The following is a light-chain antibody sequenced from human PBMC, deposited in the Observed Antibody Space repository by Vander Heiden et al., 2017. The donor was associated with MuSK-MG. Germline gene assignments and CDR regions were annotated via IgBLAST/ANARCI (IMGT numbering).Light chain of an antibody. Sequence: DIVMTHSPSSLAVSLSARAAIDVKASPSGRDSSNNKNYLAWYQQKPGQPPKLLIYWASTREYGVPARFSGSGSGTDFTLTISSLQAEDVATYYCQQDDSTPLTFGGGTKVEIK. CDR3: QQDDSTPLT. CDR2: WAS. CDR1: PSGRDSSNNKNY. J-gene: IGKJ4*01. V-gene: IGKV4-1*01.